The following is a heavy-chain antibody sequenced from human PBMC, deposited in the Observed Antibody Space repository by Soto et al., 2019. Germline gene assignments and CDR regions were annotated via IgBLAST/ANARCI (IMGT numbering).Heavy chain of an antibody. J-gene: IGHJ4*02. Sequence: SETLSLTCTVSGVSISSYYWSWIRQPPGKGLEWIGYIYYSGSTNYNPSLKSRVTIPVDTSKNQFSLKLSSVTAADTAVYYCASLYSGYETFDYWGQGTLVTVSS. CDR3: ASLYSGYETFDY. D-gene: IGHD5-12*01. V-gene: IGHV4-59*01. CDR2: IYYSGST. CDR1: GVSISSYY.